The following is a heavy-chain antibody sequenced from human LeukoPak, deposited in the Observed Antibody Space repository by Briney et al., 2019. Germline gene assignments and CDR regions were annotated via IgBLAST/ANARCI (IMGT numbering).Heavy chain of an antibody. CDR3: ARDRYSYGPR. CDR1: GFTFSSYA. D-gene: IGHD5-18*01. V-gene: IGHV3-23*01. J-gene: IGHJ4*02. Sequence: PGGSLRLSCAASGFTFSSYAMSWVRQAPGKGLEWVSSISGSGGNTYYADSVKGRFTISRDNSKNTLYLQMNSLRAEDTAIYYCARDRYSYGPRWGQGTLVTVSS. CDR2: ISGSGGNT.